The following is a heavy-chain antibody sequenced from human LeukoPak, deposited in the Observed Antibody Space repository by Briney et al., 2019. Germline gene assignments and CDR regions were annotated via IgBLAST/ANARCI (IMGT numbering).Heavy chain of an antibody. Sequence: GRSLRLSCAASGFTFDDYAMHWVRQAPGKGLEWGSGISWNSGSIGYADSGKGRFTISRDNAKNSLYLQMNSLRAEDTALYYYAKGLYDSSGYYRQALDYWGQGTLVTVSS. D-gene: IGHD3-22*01. J-gene: IGHJ4*02. CDR1: GFTFDDYA. CDR2: ISWNSGSI. V-gene: IGHV3-9*01. CDR3: AKGLYDSSGYYRQALDY.